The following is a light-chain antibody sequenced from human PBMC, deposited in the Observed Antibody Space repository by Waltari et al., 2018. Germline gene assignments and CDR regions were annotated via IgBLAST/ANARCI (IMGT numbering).Light chain of an antibody. Sequence: DIFLTQSPVTLSLSPGERATLSCRASQSVDKNLAWYRQKPGRAPRLLIYEASKRATGIPARFSGSGSGTDFTLTISSLEPDDFAVYYCQQREYWSITFGQGTRLDIK. V-gene: IGKV3-11*01. J-gene: IGKJ5*01. CDR1: QSVDKN. CDR2: EAS. CDR3: QQREYWSIT.